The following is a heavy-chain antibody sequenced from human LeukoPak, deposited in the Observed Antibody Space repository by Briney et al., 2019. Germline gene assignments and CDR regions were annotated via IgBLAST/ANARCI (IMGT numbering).Heavy chain of an antibody. CDR2: INTNTGNL. Sequence: ASVTVSFTASGYTFTSYAMNWVRQAPGQGLEWMGWINTNTGNLTYAQGFTGRFVFSLDTSVSTAYLQISSLKAEDTAVYYCARDAVEMATIFDYWGQGTLVTVSS. CDR1: GYTFTSYA. CDR3: ARDAVEMATIFDY. D-gene: IGHD5-24*01. V-gene: IGHV7-4-1*02. J-gene: IGHJ4*02.